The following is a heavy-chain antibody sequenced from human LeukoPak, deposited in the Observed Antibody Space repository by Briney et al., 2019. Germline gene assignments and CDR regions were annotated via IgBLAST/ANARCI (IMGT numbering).Heavy chain of an antibody. J-gene: IGHJ4*02. Sequence: PGGSLRLSCAASGFTVSSNYMSWARQAPGKGLEWVGFIRSKAYGGTTEYAASVKGRFTISRDDSKSIAYLQMNSLKTEDTAVYYCTRRLEMATIFWGQGTLVTVSS. V-gene: IGHV3-49*04. CDR1: GFTVSSNY. CDR2: IRSKAYGGTT. CDR3: TRRLEMATIF. D-gene: IGHD5-24*01.